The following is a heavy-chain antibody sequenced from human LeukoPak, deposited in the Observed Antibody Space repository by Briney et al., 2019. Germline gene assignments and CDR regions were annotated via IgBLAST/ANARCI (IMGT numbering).Heavy chain of an antibody. Sequence: PSETLSLTCTVSGGSISSYHWSWIRQPPGKGLEWLGYVYYSGSTNYNPSLKSRVTISVDTSKNQFSLKLSSVTAADTAVYYCAKAPSAYCGGDCFSAYMDVWGKGTTVTVSS. D-gene: IGHD2-21*02. CDR2: VYYSGST. J-gene: IGHJ6*03. CDR3: AKAPSAYCGGDCFSAYMDV. V-gene: IGHV4-59*01. CDR1: GGSISSYH.